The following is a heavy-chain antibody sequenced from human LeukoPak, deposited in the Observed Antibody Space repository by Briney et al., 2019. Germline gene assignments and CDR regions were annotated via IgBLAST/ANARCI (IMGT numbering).Heavy chain of an antibody. D-gene: IGHD3-10*01. V-gene: IGHV3-23*01. Sequence: GGSLRLSCAASGFTFSSYAMSWVRQAPGKGLEWVSAISGSGGSTYYADSVKGRFTISRDNSKNTLYLQMNSLRAEDTAVYYCAKVEKLRLLWFGGYFDYWGQGTLVTVSS. J-gene: IGHJ4*02. CDR3: AKVEKLRLLWFGGYFDY. CDR1: GFTFSSYA. CDR2: ISGSGGST.